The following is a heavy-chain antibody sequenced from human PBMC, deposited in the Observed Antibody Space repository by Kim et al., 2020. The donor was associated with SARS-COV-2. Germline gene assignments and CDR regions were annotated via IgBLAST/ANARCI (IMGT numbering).Heavy chain of an antibody. D-gene: IGHD2-21*02. CDR1: GFTFSSYA. Sequence: GGSLRLSCAASGFTFSSYAMSWVRQAPGKGLEWVSAISGSGGSTYYADSVKGRFTISRDNSKNTLYLQMNSLRAEDTAVYYCAKDLAYCGGDCYSYYFDYWGQGTLVTVSS. CDR3: AKDLAYCGGDCYSYYFDY. J-gene: IGHJ4*02. V-gene: IGHV3-23*01. CDR2: ISGSGGST.